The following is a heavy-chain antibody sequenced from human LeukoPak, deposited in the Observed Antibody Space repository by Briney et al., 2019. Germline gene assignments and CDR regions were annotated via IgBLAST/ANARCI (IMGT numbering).Heavy chain of an antibody. V-gene: IGHV4-59*02. CDR2: VYYSGST. D-gene: IGHD2-15*01. Sequence: SETLSLTCVVSGGSVSGYYWGWIRQPPGRGLEWIGYVYYSGSTNYNPSFKSRITISVDTSKNQFSLQLSSVTAADTAVYYCARVHRYCSGGACYVLDNWGQGTLVAVSS. CDR1: GGSVSGYY. J-gene: IGHJ4*02. CDR3: ARVHRYCSGGACYVLDN.